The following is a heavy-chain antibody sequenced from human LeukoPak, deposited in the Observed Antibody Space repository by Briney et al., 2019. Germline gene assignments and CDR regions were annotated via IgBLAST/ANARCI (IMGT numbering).Heavy chain of an antibody. Sequence: SETLSLTRTVSGGSISSGDYYWSWIRQPPGKGLEWIGYIYYSGSTYYNPSLKSRVTISVDTSKNQFSLKLSSVTAADTAVYYCARVPYYDILTGYYGGYLDYWGQGTLVTVSS. CDR3: ARVPYYDILTGYYGGYLDY. D-gene: IGHD3-9*01. J-gene: IGHJ4*02. V-gene: IGHV4-30-4*01. CDR1: GGSISSGDYY. CDR2: IYYSGST.